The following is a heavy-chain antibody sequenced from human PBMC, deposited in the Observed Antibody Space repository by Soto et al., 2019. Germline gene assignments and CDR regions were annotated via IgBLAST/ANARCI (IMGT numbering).Heavy chain of an antibody. D-gene: IGHD3-16*01. J-gene: IGHJ4*02. CDR1: GDSVSNDNYY. CDR3: ARSQRGRTAFTFDY. V-gene: IGHV4-61*01. CDR2: IYYSGTT. Sequence: PSETLSLTCAVSGDSVSNDNYYWSWIRQPPGKGLEWIGYIYYSGTTNYNSYLKSRLSLSVDMSKNQFSLKLAPVTAADTAVYFCARSQRGRTAFTFDYWGQGALVTVSS.